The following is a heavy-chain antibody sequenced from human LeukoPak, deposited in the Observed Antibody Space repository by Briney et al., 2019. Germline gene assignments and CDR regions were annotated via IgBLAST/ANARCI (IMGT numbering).Heavy chain of an antibody. J-gene: IGHJ4*02. D-gene: IGHD3-10*01. Sequence: GGSLRLSCAASGFTVRNNYMSWVRQAPGKGLEWVSVIYSGGSTYYADSVKGRFTISRDNSKNTLYLQMNSLRAEDTAVYYCATGERMVRGDGVDYWGQGTLVTVSS. CDR1: GFTVRNNY. V-gene: IGHV3-66*01. CDR2: IYSGGST. CDR3: ATGERMVRGDGVDY.